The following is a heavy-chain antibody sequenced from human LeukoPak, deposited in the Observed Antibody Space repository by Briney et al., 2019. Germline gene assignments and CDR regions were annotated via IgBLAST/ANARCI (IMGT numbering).Heavy chain of an antibody. CDR2: IYYSGST. J-gene: IGHJ4*02. CDR1: GCSISSYD. CDR3: AGKYYYDSSGYFDY. V-gene: IGHV4-59*01. D-gene: IGHD3-22*01. Sequence: PSETLSLTCTVSGCSISSYDWSWIRQPPGKGLEWIGYIYYSGSTNYNPSLKSRVTISVDPSKNQFSLKLSSVTAADTAVYYCAGKYYYDSSGYFDYWGQGTLVTVSS.